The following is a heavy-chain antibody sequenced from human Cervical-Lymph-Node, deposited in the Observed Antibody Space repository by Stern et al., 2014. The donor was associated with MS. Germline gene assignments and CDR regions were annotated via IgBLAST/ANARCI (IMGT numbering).Heavy chain of an antibody. J-gene: IGHJ4*02. CDR1: GGTFSDYA. D-gene: IGHD3-10*01. CDR2: FIPMFGKA. Sequence: VQLVESGAEVKKPGSSVKVSCKASGGTFSDYAITWVRQAPGKGLEWMGGFIPMFGKADYAQKYQGRVTITADESTNTAYMELSSLRSEDTAVYYCARGKFAGQNDYWGQGTLVTVSA. CDR3: ARGKFAGQNDY. V-gene: IGHV1-69*01.